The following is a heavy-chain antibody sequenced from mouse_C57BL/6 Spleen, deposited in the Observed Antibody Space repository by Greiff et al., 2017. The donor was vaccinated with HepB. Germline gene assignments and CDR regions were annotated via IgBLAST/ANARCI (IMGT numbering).Heavy chain of an antibody. CDR2: IDPTDSYT. J-gene: IGHJ2*01. V-gene: IGHV1-69*01. CDR3: ERYRRGRGYFDY. Sequence: QVQLQQPGAELVMPGASVKLSCKASGYTFTSYWMHWVKQRPGQGLEWIGEIDPTDSYTKYNQKFKGKSTFTVDKSSSTAYMQLSSLTSEDSAVYYCERYRRGRGYFDYWGQGTTLTVSA. CDR1: GYTFTSYW. D-gene: IGHD3-3*01.